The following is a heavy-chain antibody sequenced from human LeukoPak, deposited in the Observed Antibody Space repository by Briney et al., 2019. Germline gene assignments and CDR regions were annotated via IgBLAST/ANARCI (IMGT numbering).Heavy chain of an antibody. V-gene: IGHV4-4*07. CDR2: IYTSGST. CDR1: GGSISSYY. D-gene: IGHD6-13*01. Sequence: SETLSLTCTVSGGSISSYYWSWIRQPAGKGLEWIGRIYTSGSTNYNPSLKSRVTMSVDTSKNQFSLKLSSVTAADTAVYYCTRGSAAGTPYYYGMDVWGQGTTVTVSS. J-gene: IGHJ6*02. CDR3: TRGSAAGTPYYYGMDV.